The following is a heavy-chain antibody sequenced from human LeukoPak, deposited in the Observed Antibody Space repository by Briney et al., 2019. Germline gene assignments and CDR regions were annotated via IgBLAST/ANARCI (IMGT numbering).Heavy chain of an antibody. J-gene: IGHJ4*02. V-gene: IGHV3-23*01. CDR3: AKDPQYYDYVWGSYGDY. D-gene: IGHD3-16*01. Sequence: GGSLRLSCAASGFTFSSYAMSWVRQAPGKGLEWVPAISGSGGSTYYADSVKGRFTISRDNSKNTLYLQMNSLRAEDTAVYYCAKDPQYYDYVWGSYGDYWGQGTLVTVSS. CDR2: ISGSGGST. CDR1: GFTFSSYA.